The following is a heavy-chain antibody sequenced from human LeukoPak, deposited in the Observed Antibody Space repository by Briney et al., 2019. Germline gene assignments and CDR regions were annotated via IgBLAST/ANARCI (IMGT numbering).Heavy chain of an antibody. CDR2: IIPILGIA. J-gene: IGHJ4*02. V-gene: IGHV1-69*04. CDR1: GGTFSSYA. Sequence: SVKVSCKASGGTFSSYAISWVRQAPGQGLERMGRIIPILGIANYAQKFQGRVTITADKSTSTAYMELSSLRSEDTAVYYCARDRDTAMVPYFDYWGQGTLVTVSS. D-gene: IGHD5-18*01. CDR3: ARDRDTAMVPYFDY.